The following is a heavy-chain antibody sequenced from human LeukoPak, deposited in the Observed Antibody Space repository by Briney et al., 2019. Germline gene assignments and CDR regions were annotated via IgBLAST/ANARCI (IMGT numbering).Heavy chain of an antibody. CDR1: GYTFTSYY. J-gene: IGHJ2*01. CDR3: ARGGLVPVRYWYFDL. V-gene: IGHV1-46*01. D-gene: IGHD6-19*01. CDR2: INPSGGTT. Sequence: ASVKVSCKASGYTFTSYYFHWVRQAPGQGLEWMGIINPSGGTTSYAKKFQGRVTITRDTSTSTVYMELSSLRSEDTAVYYCARGGLVPVRYWYFDLWGRGTLVTVSS.